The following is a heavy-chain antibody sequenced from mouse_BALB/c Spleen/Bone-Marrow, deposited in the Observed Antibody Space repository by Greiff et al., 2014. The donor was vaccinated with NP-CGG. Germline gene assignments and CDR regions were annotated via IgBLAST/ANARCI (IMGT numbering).Heavy chain of an antibody. CDR1: GFNIKDTY. V-gene: IGHV14-3*02. J-gene: IGHJ1*01. D-gene: IGHD1-2*01. CDR3: ARGGNTATWYFDV. Sequence: EVQLQQSGAELVKPGASVKLSCAASGFNIKDTYMHWVKQRPEQGLEWIGRIDPANGNTKYDPKFQGKATITADTSSNTAYLQLSSLTSEDTAVYYCARGGNTATWYFDVWGAGTTVTVSS. CDR2: IDPANGNT.